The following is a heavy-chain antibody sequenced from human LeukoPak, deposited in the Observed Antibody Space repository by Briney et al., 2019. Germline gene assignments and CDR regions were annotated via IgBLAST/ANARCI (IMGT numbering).Heavy chain of an antibody. CDR3: ARDGVGWETTS. CDR1: GFTFSASP. V-gene: IGHV3-73*01. J-gene: IGHJ5*02. D-gene: IGHD1-26*01. CDR2: ITGTHAT. Sequence: GGSLRLSCTASGFTFSASPIHWVRQASGKGLEWVGRITGTHATAYAASVKGRFTISRDNAKNSLYLQMNSLRAEDTALYYCARDGVGWETTSWGQGTLVTVSS.